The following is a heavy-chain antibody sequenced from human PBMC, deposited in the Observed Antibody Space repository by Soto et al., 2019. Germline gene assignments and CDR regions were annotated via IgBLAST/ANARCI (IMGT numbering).Heavy chain of an antibody. V-gene: IGHV3-15*01. J-gene: IGHJ4*02. CDR3: TTDRGVGPRPVFDS. D-gene: IGHD3-10*01. Sequence: EVQLVESGGDLVKPGGSLRLSCAASGLTVSNAWMGWVRQTPEEGLEWVGRIKSKIDGGTTDYAAPVKGRFTISSDDSKHTVYLQINSLKTKDTAVYYCTTDRGVGPRPVFDSWGQGTVVTVSS. CDR1: GLTVSNAW. CDR2: IKSKIDGGTT.